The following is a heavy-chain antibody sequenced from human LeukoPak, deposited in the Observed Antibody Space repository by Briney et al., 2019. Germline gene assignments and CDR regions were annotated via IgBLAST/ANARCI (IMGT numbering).Heavy chain of an antibody. Sequence: VASVKVSCKASGYTFTSYYMHWVRQAPGQGLEWMGIINPSGGSTSYAQKFQGRVTMTRDTSTSTVYMELSSLRSEDTAVYYCASLGYCSGGSCSQIFDYWGQGTLVTVSS. CDR1: GYTFTSYY. D-gene: IGHD2-15*01. J-gene: IGHJ4*02. CDR2: INPSGGST. CDR3: ASLGYCSGGSCSQIFDY. V-gene: IGHV1-46*01.